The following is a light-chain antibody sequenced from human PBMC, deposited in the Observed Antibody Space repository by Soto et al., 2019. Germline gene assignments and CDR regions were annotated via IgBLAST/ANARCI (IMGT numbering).Light chain of an antibody. CDR1: SSDVGGYNY. CDR2: DVS. V-gene: IGLV2-14*01. J-gene: IGLJ1*01. CDR3: SSYTSSSTYV. Sequence: QSALTQTASVSGSPGQSITISCTGTSSDVGGYNYVSWYQQYQGKAPKLMIYDVSNRPSGVSNRFSGSKSGNTASLTISGLQAEDEADYYCSSYTSSSTYVFGTGTKLTVL.